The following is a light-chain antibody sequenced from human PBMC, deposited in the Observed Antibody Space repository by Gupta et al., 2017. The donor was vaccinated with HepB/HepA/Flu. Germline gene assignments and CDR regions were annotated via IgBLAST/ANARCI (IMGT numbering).Light chain of an antibody. Sequence: SYVLTQPPSVSVPPVETARITSGGNNIGSKSVHWYQQKPGQAPLLVVYDDRSRPSGIPGRFSGSNSGNTVTLTIIEVEAVDEADYYCQVLDSSSEHVFGSGTKVTVL. CDR1: NIGSKS. CDR2: DDR. V-gene: IGLV3-21*02. CDR3: QVLDSSSEHV. J-gene: IGLJ1*01.